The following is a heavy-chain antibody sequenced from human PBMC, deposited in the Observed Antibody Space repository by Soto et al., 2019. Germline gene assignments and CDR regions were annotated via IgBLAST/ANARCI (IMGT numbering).Heavy chain of an antibody. CDR1: GFIYSNYG. CDR3: AKNNEGFPGWFDP. V-gene: IGHV3-23*01. J-gene: IGHJ5*02. CDR2: IWGSGSSK. D-gene: IGHD1-1*01. Sequence: GGSLRLSCGASGFIYSNYGMHWVRQAPGKGLEWVSVIWGSGSSKYYADSVKGRFTISRDNSKNTLYLQMNSLRAEDTAVYYCAKNNEGFPGWFDPWGQGTLVTVSS.